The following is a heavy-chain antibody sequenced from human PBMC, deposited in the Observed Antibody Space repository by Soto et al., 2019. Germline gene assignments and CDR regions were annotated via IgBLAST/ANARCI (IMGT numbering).Heavy chain of an antibody. CDR1: GDSITSTNW. Sequence: QVQLQESGPGLVKPSGTLSLTCGVSGDSITSTNWWSWVRQPPGRGLEWIGEIYHSGTTHYNPSLTGRITIFLDESKNQFSLTLSSVTAADTAVYYGARLQGPDHYVLVVWGQGTTVSVFS. V-gene: IGHV4-4*02. D-gene: IGHD2-15*01. J-gene: IGHJ6*02. CDR2: IYHSGTT. CDR3: ARLQGPDHYVLVV.